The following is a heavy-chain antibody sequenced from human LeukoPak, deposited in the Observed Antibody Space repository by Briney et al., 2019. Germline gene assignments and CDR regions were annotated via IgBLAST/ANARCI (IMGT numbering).Heavy chain of an antibody. D-gene: IGHD3-22*01. J-gene: IGHJ4*02. CDR3: ATLGYYYDSSGPGDY. V-gene: IGHV1-24*01. CDR1: GYTLTELS. CDR2: FDPEDGET. Sequence: GASVKVSCKVSGYTLTELSMHWVRQAPGKGLEWMGGFDPEDGETIYAQKFQGRVTMTEDTSTDTAYMELSSLGSEDTAVYYCATLGYYYDSSGPGDYWGQGTLVTVSS.